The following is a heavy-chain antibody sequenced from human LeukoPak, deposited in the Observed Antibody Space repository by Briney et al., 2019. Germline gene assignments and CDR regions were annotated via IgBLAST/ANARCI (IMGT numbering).Heavy chain of an antibody. CDR1: GGTFSSYA. V-gene: IGHV1-69*06. D-gene: IGHD6-19*01. CDR2: IIPIFGTA. Sequence: ASVKVSCKASGGTFSSYAISWVRQAPGHGLEWMGGIIPIFGTANYAQKFRGRVTITADKSASTAYMELSSLRSEDTAVYYCAIAVAGFDAFDIWGQGTMVTVSS. CDR3: AIAVAGFDAFDI. J-gene: IGHJ3*02.